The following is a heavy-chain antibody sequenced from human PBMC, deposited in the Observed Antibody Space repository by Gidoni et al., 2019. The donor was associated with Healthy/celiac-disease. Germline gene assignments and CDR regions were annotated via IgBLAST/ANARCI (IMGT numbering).Heavy chain of an antibody. CDR2: ISYDGSNK. V-gene: IGHV3-30*18. CDR1: GFTFSSYG. J-gene: IGHJ3*02. Sequence: QVQLVESGGGVVQPGRSLRLSCAASGFTFSSYGMHWVRQAPGKGLEWVAVISYDGSNKYYADSVKGRFTISRDNSKNTLYLQMNSLRAEDTAVYYCAKGTSWRRRYYDSSGYYEDAFDIWGQGTMVTVSS. D-gene: IGHD3-22*01. CDR3: AKGTSWRRRYYDSSGYYEDAFDI.